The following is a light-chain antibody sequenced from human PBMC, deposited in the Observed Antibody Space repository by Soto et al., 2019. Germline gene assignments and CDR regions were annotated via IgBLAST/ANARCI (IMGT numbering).Light chain of an antibody. CDR3: SSHTLSRALQV. V-gene: IGLV2-14*02. CDR2: EAS. CDR1: SSDVGSYTL. J-gene: IGLJ1*01. Sequence: QSALTQPASVSGSPGQSITISCTGTSSDVGSYTLVSWYQQHPGKAPKLMIFEASKRPSGVSHRFSGSKSGNTTSLTISGLQTEDEAHYYCSSHTLSRALQVFGTGTKLTVL.